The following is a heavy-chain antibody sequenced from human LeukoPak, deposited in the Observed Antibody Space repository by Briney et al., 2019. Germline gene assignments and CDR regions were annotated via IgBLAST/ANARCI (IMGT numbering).Heavy chain of an antibody. CDR3: TTGVAVAGTRVDY. J-gene: IGHJ4*02. V-gene: IGHV3-23*01. Sequence: GGSLRLSCAASGFTFSSYAMSWVRQAPGKGLEWVSAISGSGGSTYYADSVKGRFTISRDNSKNTLYLQMNSLRAEDTAVYYCTTGVAVAGTRVDYWGQGTLVTVSS. CDR1: GFTFSSYA. D-gene: IGHD6-19*01. CDR2: ISGSGGST.